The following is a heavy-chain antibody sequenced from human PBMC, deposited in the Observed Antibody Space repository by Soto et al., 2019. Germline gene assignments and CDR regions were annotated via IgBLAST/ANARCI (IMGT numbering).Heavy chain of an antibody. CDR1: GGSISNFY. Sequence: SETLSLTCTVSGGSISNFYGSWIRQPPGKGLEWTGYVYYTGSTSYNPSPKRRVTFSADSSRGQFSLRLNSVTAADTAVYYCARTVLGPDLLADSFVDYYYYMDVWGQGTTVTVSS. D-gene: IGHD3-9*01. J-gene: IGHJ6*03. CDR2: VYYTGST. CDR3: ARTVLGPDLLADSFVDYYYYMDV. V-gene: IGHV4-59*08.